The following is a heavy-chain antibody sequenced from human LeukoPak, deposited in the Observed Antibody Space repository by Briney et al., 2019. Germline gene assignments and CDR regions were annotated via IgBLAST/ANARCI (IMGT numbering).Heavy chain of an antibody. D-gene: IGHD6-13*01. CDR3: ARPITPGIAAAGTHYGY. J-gene: IGHJ4*02. Sequence: SETLSLTCAVYGGSFSGYYWSWIRQPPGKGLEWIGEINHSGSTNYNPSLKSRVTISVDTSKNRFSLKLSSVTAADTAVYYCARPITPGIAAAGTHYGYWGQGTLVTVSS. CDR2: INHSGST. CDR1: GGSFSGYY. V-gene: IGHV4-34*01.